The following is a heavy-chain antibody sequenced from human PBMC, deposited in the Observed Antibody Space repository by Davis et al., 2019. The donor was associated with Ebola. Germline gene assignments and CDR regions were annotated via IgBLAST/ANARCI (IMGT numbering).Heavy chain of an antibody. CDR1: GFTFDDYV. J-gene: IGHJ4*02. D-gene: IGHD2-2*01. CDR2: INGDGSGA. Sequence: PGGSLRLSCAASGFTFDDYVIHWVRQAPGKGLEWVSLINGDGSGAYYADSLKGRFTISRDNSKNSLYLQMNSLRTEDTALYYCVKSYHLLAFYYFDYWGQGTLVTVSS. V-gene: IGHV3-43*02. CDR3: VKSYHLLAFYYFDY.